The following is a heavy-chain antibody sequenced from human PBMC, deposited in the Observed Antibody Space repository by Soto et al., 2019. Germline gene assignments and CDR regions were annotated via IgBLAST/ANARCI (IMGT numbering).Heavy chain of an antibody. J-gene: IGHJ4*02. Sequence: EVQLVESGGGLVQPGGSLRLSCAASGFTFSSYWMHRVRQAPGKGLVWVSRINSDGSSTSYADSVKGRFTISRDNAKNTLYLQMNSLRAEDTAVYYCAQGGIEYSSGWYSLDYWGQGTLVTVSS. CDR3: AQGGIEYSSGWYSLDY. V-gene: IGHV3-74*01. CDR2: INSDGSST. D-gene: IGHD6-19*01. CDR1: GFTFSSYW.